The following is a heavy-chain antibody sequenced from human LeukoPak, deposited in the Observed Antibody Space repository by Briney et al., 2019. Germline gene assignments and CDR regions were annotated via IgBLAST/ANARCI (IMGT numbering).Heavy chain of an antibody. J-gene: IGHJ3*02. CDR2: IYYTGST. Sequence: SETLSLTCTVSGGSLSDYYWSWIRQPPGKGLEWIGYIYYTGSTNYNPSLKSRVTISIDTSKNQFSLKLSSVTAADTALYYCARDYSMTHAFDIWGQGTLITVSS. CDR3: ARDYSMTHAFDI. V-gene: IGHV4-59*01. D-gene: IGHD1-26*01. CDR1: GGSLSDYY.